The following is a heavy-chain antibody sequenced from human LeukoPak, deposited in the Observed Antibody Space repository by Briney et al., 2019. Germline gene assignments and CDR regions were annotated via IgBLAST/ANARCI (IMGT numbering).Heavy chain of an antibody. D-gene: IGHD5-18*01. CDR2: ISGSGGST. CDR3: AGYSYGSSDLTHYYYYMDV. Sequence: GGSLRLSCAASGFTFSSYAMSWVRQAPGKGLEWVSAISGSGGSTYYADSVKGRFTISRDNSKNTLYLQMNSLRAEDTAVYYCAGYSYGSSDLTHYYYYMDVWGKGTTVTVSS. CDR1: GFTFSSYA. V-gene: IGHV3-23*01. J-gene: IGHJ6*03.